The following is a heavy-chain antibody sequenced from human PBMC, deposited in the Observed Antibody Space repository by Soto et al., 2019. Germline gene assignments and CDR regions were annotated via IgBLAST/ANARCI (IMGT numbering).Heavy chain of an antibody. J-gene: IGHJ6*02. V-gene: IGHV1-69*13. D-gene: IGHD5-18*01. CDR2: IIPIFGTA. Sequence: GASVKVSCKAPGGTFSSYAISWVRQAPGQGLEWMGGIIPIFGTANYAQKFQGRVTITADESTSTAYMELSSLRSEDTAVYYCARVDTAMVTAGHDYYYYYGMDVWGQGTTVTVSS. CDR1: GGTFSSYA. CDR3: ARVDTAMVTAGHDYYYYYGMDV.